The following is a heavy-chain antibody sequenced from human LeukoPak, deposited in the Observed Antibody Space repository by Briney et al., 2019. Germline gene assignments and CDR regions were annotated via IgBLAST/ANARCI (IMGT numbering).Heavy chain of an antibody. V-gene: IGHV1-24*01. Sequence: ASVKVSCKVSGYTLTELSMHWVRQAPGKGLEWMGGFDPEDGETIYAQKFQGRVTLTRDTPTSTVYMELSSLRSEDTAVYYCARDGCSSTRCSAGGNWFDPWGQGTLVTVSS. CDR3: ARDGCSSTRCSAGGNWFDP. J-gene: IGHJ5*02. D-gene: IGHD2-2*01. CDR2: FDPEDGET. CDR1: GYTLTELS.